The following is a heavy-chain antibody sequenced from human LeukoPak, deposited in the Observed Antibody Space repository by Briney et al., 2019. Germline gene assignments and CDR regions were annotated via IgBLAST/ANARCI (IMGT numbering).Heavy chain of an antibody. CDR2: IFSDGSA. V-gene: IGHV3-66*01. Sequence: GGSLRLSCAVSGLTVSSNYMNWVRQAPGKGLEWVSVIFSDGSAYYADSVKGRFTISRDNSKNTLYLQLNSLRAEDTAVYYCASGSYAYGGQGTLVTVSA. CDR1: GLTVSSNY. J-gene: IGHJ4*02. CDR3: ASGSYAY. D-gene: IGHD1-26*01.